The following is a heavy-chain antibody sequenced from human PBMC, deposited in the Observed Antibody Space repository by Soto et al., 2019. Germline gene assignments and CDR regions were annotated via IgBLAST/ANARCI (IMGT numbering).Heavy chain of an antibody. D-gene: IGHD2-15*01. CDR1: GSTFTSYR. CDR3: ARDIVVVVAATNYYYYGMDV. V-gene: IGHV1-18*01. Sequence: ASVNVSCKASGSTFTSYRIGWVRQAPGQGLEWMGWISAYNGNTNYAQKLQGRVTMTTDTSTSTAYMELRSLRSDDTAVYYWARDIVVVVAATNYYYYGMDVWGQGTTVTVSS. J-gene: IGHJ6*02. CDR2: ISAYNGNT.